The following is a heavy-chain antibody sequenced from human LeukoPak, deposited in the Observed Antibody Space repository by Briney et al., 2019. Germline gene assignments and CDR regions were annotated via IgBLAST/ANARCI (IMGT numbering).Heavy chain of an antibody. CDR1: GFTFSSYS. Sequence: PGGSLRLSCAASGFTFSSYSVNWVRQAPGKGLEWVSCITSSSSYIYYADSVKGRFTISRDNAKNSLYLQMNSLRAEDTAVYYCAGPGNYYDSSGYSYWGQGTLVTVSS. D-gene: IGHD3-22*01. CDR2: ITSSSSYI. J-gene: IGHJ4*02. V-gene: IGHV3-21*01. CDR3: AGPGNYYDSSGYSY.